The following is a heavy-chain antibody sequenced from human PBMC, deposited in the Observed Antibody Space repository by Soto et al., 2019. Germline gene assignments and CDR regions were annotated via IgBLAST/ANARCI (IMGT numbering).Heavy chain of an antibody. V-gene: IGHV3-33*01. CDR3: AREFRGVALGY. CDR1: GFTFSSYG. Sequence: GGSLRLSCAASGFTFSSYGMHWVRQAPGKGLEWVAVIWYDGSNKYYADSVKGRFTISRDNSKNTLYLQMNSLRAEDTAVYYCAREFRGVALGYGGQGTLVTVPS. D-gene: IGHD3-10*01. CDR2: IWYDGSNK. J-gene: IGHJ4*02.